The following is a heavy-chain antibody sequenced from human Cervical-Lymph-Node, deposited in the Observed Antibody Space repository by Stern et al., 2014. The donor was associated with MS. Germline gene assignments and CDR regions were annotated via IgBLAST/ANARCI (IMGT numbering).Heavy chain of an antibody. J-gene: IGHJ6*02. CDR3: AAEGEYIRSGIYHYTGMDV. V-gene: IGHV1-58*02. CDR2: IVVASADT. D-gene: IGHD3-10*01. Sequence: QLVESGPEVKRPGTSVRVSCKASGFTFLSSAMQWVRQARGQRLEWIGFIVVASADTLYAQKFHDRVTISRDMSTSTVNMELSSLRSEDTAVYYCAAEGEYIRSGIYHYTGMDVWGQGTTVTVSS. CDR1: GFTFLSSA.